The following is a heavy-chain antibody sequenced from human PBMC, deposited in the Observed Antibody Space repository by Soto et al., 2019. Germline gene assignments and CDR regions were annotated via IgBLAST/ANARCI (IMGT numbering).Heavy chain of an antibody. J-gene: IGHJ5*02. D-gene: IGHD2-15*01. CDR2: ISGSGGST. CDR1: GFTFSSYA. CDR3: AKEGEVVVAARGWFDP. Sequence: GGSLRLSCAASGFTFSSYAMSWVRQAPGKGLEWVSAISGSGGSTYYADSVKGRFTISRDNSKNTLYLQMNSLRAEDTAVYYCAKEGEVVVAARGWFDPWGQGTLVTVSS. V-gene: IGHV3-23*01.